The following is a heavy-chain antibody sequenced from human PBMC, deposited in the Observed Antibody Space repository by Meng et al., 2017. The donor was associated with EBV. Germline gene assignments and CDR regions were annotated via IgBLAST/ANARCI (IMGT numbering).Heavy chain of an antibody. Sequence: QVQLGPSAAEVKKPWSSVKVPCKTSGCPFGCYAISWGRQAPGQGLEWLGGFLPRLGAPNYAQKFHGRVKITADESTSTHYMDLSSLRSEDTAIYYCASESGRGYTPDYWGQGTLVTVSS. CDR1: GCPFGCYA. CDR3: ASESGRGYTPDY. D-gene: IGHD3-10*01. V-gene: IGHV1-69*01. J-gene: IGHJ4*02. CDR2: FLPRLGAP.